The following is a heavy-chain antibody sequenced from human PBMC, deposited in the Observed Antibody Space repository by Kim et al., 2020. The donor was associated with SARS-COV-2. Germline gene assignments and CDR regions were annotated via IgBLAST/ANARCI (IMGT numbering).Heavy chain of an antibody. J-gene: IGHJ4*02. CDR2: IYYSGST. CDR3: ARARGYSYGWD. D-gene: IGHD5-18*01. CDR1: GGSISSSSYY. Sequence: SETLSLTCTVSGGSISSSSYYWGWIRQPPGKGLEWIGSIYYSGSTYYNPSLKSRVTISVDTSKNQFSLKLSSVTAADTAVYYCARARGYSYGWDWGQGTLVTVSS. V-gene: IGHV4-39*07.